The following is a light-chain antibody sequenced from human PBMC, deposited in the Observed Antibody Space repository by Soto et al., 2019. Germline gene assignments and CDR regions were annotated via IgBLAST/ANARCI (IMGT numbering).Light chain of an antibody. J-gene: IGLJ1*01. CDR2: DVS. V-gene: IGLV2-14*03. Sequence: QSALTQPASVSGSPGQSVTISCAGTSSDVGGYNFVSWYQQQPGKAPQLMIYDVSSRPSGVSNRFSGSKSGNTASLTISGLQAEDEADYYCSSYTSSYTYVFGTGTKLTVL. CDR1: SSDVGGYNF. CDR3: SSYTSSYTYV.